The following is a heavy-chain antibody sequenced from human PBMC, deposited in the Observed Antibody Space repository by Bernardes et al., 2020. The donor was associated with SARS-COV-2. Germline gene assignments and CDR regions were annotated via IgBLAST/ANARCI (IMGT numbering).Heavy chain of an antibody. J-gene: IGHJ5*02. D-gene: IGHD4-17*01. CDR2: ISDNGDKT. CDR3: AKDRRGYGDYAVWFDP. V-gene: IGHV3-23*01. CDR1: GFTFSNYA. Sequence: GSLRLSCAASGFTFSNYAMKWIRQAPGKGLEWVSAISDNGDKTYYADSVKGRFTISRDNSKNMLYLEMNSLRVEDTAVYYCAKDRRGYGDYAVWFDPWGQGTLVTVSS.